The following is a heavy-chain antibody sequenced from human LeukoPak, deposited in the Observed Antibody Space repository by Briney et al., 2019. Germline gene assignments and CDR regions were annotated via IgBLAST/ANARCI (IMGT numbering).Heavy chain of an antibody. D-gene: IGHD6-13*01. V-gene: IGHV1-8*03. CDR2: MNPNSGNT. CDR1: GYTFTSYD. Sequence: ASAKVSCKASGYTFTSYDINWVRQATGQGLEWMGWMNPNSGNTGYAQKFQGRVTITRNTSISTAYMELSSLRSEDTAVYYCAREAPAAGTGVYYYYYMDVWGKGTTVTVSS. J-gene: IGHJ6*03. CDR3: AREAPAAGTGVYYYYYMDV.